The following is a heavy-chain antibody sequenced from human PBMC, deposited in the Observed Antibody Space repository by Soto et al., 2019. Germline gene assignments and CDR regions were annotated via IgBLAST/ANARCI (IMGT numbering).Heavy chain of an antibody. J-gene: IGHJ3*02. V-gene: IGHV3-23*01. Sequence: EVQLLESGGNLVQPGGSLRLSCAASGFSFSTYALTWVRQVPGKGLEWVSGISASGATTYYADSVKGRFTISRDNSKNTVFLHMPSLRAEDTALYYCAKWTDTVVEAALAGGAFDIWGQGTTVTVSS. CDR1: GFSFSTYA. D-gene: IGHD2-2*01. CDR3: AKWTDTVVEAALAGGAFDI. CDR2: ISASGATT.